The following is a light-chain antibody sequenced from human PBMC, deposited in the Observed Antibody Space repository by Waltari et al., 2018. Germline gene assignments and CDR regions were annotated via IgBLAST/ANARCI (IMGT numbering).Light chain of an antibody. CDR1: SLRRYS. Sequence: SSELTQDPAVSVALGQTVRITCHGDSLRRYSASWYQQRPGQAPILVLYGQNNRPSGIPDRFSGSISGNTASLTITGAQAEDEADYYCCSYAGVHTFWVFGGGTKLTVL. J-gene: IGLJ3*02. CDR2: GQN. V-gene: IGLV3-19*01. CDR3: CSYAGVHTFWV.